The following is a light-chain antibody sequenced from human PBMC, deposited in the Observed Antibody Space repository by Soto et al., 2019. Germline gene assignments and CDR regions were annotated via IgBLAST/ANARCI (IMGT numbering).Light chain of an antibody. CDR1: QSVRSSY. Sequence: EIVLTQSPGTLSLSPGEKATLSCRASQSVRSSYLAWYHQRPGQAPRLLIYGASIRAAGIPARFSGSGSGTDFTLIISRLEPGDFAVYFCQQYGSSPWTFGQGTKVEIK. CDR3: QQYGSSPWT. J-gene: IGKJ1*01. V-gene: IGKV3-20*01. CDR2: GAS.